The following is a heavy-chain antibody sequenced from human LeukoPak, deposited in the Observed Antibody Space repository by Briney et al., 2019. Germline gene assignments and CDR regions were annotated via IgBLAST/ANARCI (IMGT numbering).Heavy chain of an antibody. CDR3: ARDDDLWGDRAFDI. V-gene: IGHV3-53*01. J-gene: IGHJ3*02. Sequence: GGSLRLSCAASGFTVSSNYMSWVRQAPGKGLEWVSVIYSGGSTYYADSVKGRFTISRDNSKNTLYLQMNSLRAEATAVYYCARDDDLWGDRAFDIWGQGTMVTVSS. CDR2: IYSGGST. CDR1: GFTVSSNY. D-gene: IGHD3-3*01.